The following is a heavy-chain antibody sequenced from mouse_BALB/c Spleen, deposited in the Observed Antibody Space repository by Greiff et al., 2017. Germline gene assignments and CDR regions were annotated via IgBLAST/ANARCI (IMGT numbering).Heavy chain of an antibody. J-gene: IGHJ2*01. CDR1: GYTFTSYV. V-gene: IGHV1-14*01. D-gene: IGHD2-1*01. CDR2: INPYNDGT. Sequence: VQLQQSGPELVKPGASVKMSCKASGYTFTSYVMHWVKQKPGQGLEWIGYINPYNDGTKYNEKFKGKATLTSDKSSSTAYMELSSLTSEDSAVYYCARSGYYYGNYFDYWGQGTTLTVSS. CDR3: ARSGYYYGNYFDY.